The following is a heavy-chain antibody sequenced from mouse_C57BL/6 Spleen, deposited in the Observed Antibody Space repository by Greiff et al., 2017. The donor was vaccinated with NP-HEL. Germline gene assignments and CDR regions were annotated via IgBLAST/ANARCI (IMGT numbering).Heavy chain of an antibody. J-gene: IGHJ1*03. CDR1: GFTFSSYA. CDR3: AREGDYYGSRYWYFDV. D-gene: IGHD1-1*01. CDR2: ISDGGSYT. V-gene: IGHV5-4*01. Sequence: EVQLVESGGGLVKPGGSLKLSCAASGFTFSSYAMSWVRQTPEKRLEWVATISDGGSYTYYPDNVKGRFTISRDNAKNNLYLQMSHLKSEDTAMYYCAREGDYYGSRYWYFDVWGTGTTVTVSS.